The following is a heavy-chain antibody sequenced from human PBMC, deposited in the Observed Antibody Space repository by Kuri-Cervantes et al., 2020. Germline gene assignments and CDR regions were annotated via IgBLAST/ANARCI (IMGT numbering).Heavy chain of an antibody. CDR1: GFTFSSYA. CDR2: ISGSGGST. CDR3: AKGVRFGELLSSYGY. Sequence: GGSLRLSAAASGFTFSSYAMSWVRQAPGKGLEWVSAISGSGGSTYYADSVKGRFTISRDNSKNTLYLQMNSLRAEDTAVYYCAKGVRFGELLSSYGYWGQGTLVTVSS. J-gene: IGHJ4*02. D-gene: IGHD3-10*01. V-gene: IGHV3-23*01.